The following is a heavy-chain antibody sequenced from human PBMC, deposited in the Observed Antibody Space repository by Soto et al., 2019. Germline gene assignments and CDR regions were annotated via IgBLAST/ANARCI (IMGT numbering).Heavy chain of an antibody. Sequence: ASVKVSCKSSGYTFTSYGITGVRQAPGQGLEWMGWISAYNGNTNYAQKLQGRVTMTTDTSTSTAYMELRSLRSDDPAVYYCARDFSFFFGDFLVVPAARLFDYWGQGTLVTVSS. V-gene: IGHV1-18*04. CDR3: ARDFSFFFGDFLVVPAARLFDY. CDR1: GYTFTSYG. CDR2: ISAYNGNT. J-gene: IGHJ4*02. D-gene: IGHD2-2*01.